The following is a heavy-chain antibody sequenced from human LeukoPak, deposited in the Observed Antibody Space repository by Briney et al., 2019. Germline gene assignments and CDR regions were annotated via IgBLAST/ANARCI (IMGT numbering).Heavy chain of an antibody. Sequence: SETLSLTCTVSGGSISSYYWSWIRQPPGKGLEWIGYIYYSGSTNYNPSLKSRVTMSVDTSKNQFSLKLSSVTAADTAVYYCARSYYYGSGSYYYNWFDPWGQGTLVTVSS. D-gene: IGHD3-10*01. J-gene: IGHJ5*02. CDR1: GGSISSYY. CDR2: IYYSGST. V-gene: IGHV4-59*12. CDR3: ARSYYYGSGSYYYNWFDP.